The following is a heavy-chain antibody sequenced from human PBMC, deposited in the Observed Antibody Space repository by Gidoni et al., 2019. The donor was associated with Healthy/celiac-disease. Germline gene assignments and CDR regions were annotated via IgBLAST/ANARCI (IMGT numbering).Heavy chain of an antibody. CDR2: IRGSVGST. CDR1: VFTFRRYA. J-gene: IGHJ4*02. CDR3: AKIHYSRYSSTNNDY. Sequence: EVQLLESGGGLVQTGGSLRLSCAASVFTFRRYAMSWVRQAPGQGLGWVSSIRGSVGSTSYADSVKRRFTISRDNSKNTLYLQMTSLRAEDTAVYYCAKIHYSRYSSTNNDYWGQGTLVTVSS. V-gene: IGHV3-23*01. D-gene: IGHD6-13*01.